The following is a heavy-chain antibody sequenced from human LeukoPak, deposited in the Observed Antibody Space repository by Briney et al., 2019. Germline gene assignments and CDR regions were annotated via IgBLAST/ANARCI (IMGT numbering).Heavy chain of an antibody. CDR2: INPSSGST. J-gene: IGHJ4*02. D-gene: IGHD5-18*01. V-gene: IGHV1-46*01. CDR1: GYTFAIYY. Sequence: ASVKVSCKASGYTFAIYYMHWVRQDPGQGLGWMGVINPSSGSTNYAQNFQGRVTMTRDTSTSTVYMELSSLRSEDTAMYYCAIMSRVDTGKSPLDDWGQGSLVTVSS. CDR3: AIMSRVDTGKSPLDD.